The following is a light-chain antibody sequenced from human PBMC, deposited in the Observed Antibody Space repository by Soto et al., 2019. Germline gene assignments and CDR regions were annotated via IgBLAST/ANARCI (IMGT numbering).Light chain of an antibody. CDR2: DNN. CDR3: QSYDNSLSGHMVL. CDR1: SSNIGAGYD. J-gene: IGLJ3*02. V-gene: IGLV1-40*01. Sequence: QSVLTQPPSVSGAPGQRVTFSCTGSSSNIGAGYDVHWYQQLPGTAPKLLIYDNNNRPSGVPGRFSGSKSGTSASLAITGLQAEDEADYYCQSYDNSLSGHMVLFGGGTKLTVL.